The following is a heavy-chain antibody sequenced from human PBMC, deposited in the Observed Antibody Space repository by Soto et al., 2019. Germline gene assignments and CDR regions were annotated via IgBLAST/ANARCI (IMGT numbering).Heavy chain of an antibody. J-gene: IGHJ6*02. CDR1: GGSFSGYY. V-gene: IGHV4-34*01. CDR2: INHSGST. Sequence: KPSETLSLTCAVYGGSFSGYYWSWIRQPPGKGLEWIGEINHSGSTNYNPSLKSRVTISVDTSKNQFSLKLSSVTAADTAVYYCASSGPNDYDFWSGYYTNHYGMDVWGQGTTVTVSS. CDR3: ASSGPNDYDFWSGYYTNHYGMDV. D-gene: IGHD3-3*01.